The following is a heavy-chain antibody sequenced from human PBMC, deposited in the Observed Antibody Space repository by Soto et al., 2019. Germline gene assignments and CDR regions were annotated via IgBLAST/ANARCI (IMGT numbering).Heavy chain of an antibody. D-gene: IGHD1-20*01. J-gene: IGHJ4*02. CDR3: TRTWRQSKWNDLRY. Sequence: EVQVVESGGGLVKPGGSLRLSCVASGFTFSSYIMNWVRRAPGEGLEWVASISSSSSYVYYADSVKGRFTVSRDNAKNSLFLQMISLRAEDTAVYYCTRTWRQSKWNDLRYWGQGTLVTVSS. CDR1: GFTFSSYI. CDR2: ISSSSSYV. V-gene: IGHV3-21*01.